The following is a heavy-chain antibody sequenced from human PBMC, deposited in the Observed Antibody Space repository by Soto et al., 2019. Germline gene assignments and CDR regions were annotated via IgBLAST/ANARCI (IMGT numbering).Heavy chain of an antibody. D-gene: IGHD3-22*01. Sequence: QIQLMQSGAEVKKPGASVKVSCKASGYTFTSYGIHWVRQAPGQRLEWTGWINAGNGNTKYSEKFQGRVTITRDTSASSAYLELNSLRSENTAVYYCARDPNDSSAYSPHYYYGMDVWGQGTTVTVSS. CDR2: INAGNGNT. CDR1: GYTFTSYG. V-gene: IGHV1-3*01. J-gene: IGHJ6*02. CDR3: ARDPNDSSAYSPHYYYGMDV.